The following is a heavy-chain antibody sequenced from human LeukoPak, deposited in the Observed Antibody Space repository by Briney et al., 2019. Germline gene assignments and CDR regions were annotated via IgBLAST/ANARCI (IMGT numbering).Heavy chain of an antibody. D-gene: IGHD6-19*01. CDR3: ARKLSGYSSGWYPVY. CDR2: IYPKNDKT. V-gene: IGHV1-8*01. J-gene: IGHJ4*02. Sequence: GAAVKVSCKASGYIFTSYDINWVRQAPGQGLEWVGWIYPKNDKTGYAEKFQGRVTMTTDMSTNTAFMEMKNLTSVDTAVYFCARKLSGYSSGWYPVYWGQGTLVIVSS. CDR1: GYIFTSYD.